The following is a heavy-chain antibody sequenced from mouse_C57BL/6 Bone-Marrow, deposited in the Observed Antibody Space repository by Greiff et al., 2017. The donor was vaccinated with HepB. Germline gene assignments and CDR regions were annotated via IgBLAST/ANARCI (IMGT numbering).Heavy chain of an antibody. J-gene: IGHJ3*01. Sequence: QVQLQQPGAELVKPGASVKMSCKASGYTFTSYWITGVKQRPGLGLEWIGDIYPGSGSIDYNDKFKSKATLTVDTSSSTAYMQLSSLTSEDSAVYYWACYGAGYWGQGTLVTVSA. CDR2: IYPGSGSI. V-gene: IGHV1-55*01. CDR1: GYTFTSYW. D-gene: IGHD1-2*01. CDR3: ACYGAGY.